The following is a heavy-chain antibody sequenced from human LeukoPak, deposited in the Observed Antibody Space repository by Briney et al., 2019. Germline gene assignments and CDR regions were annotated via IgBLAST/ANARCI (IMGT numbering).Heavy chain of an antibody. Sequence: ASVKVSCKASGYTFTSYYMHWVRQAPGRGLEWMGIINPSGGSTSYAQKFQGRVTMTRDMSTSTVYMELSSLRSEDTAVYYCARAPYGSGFDYWGQGTLVTVSS. V-gene: IGHV1-46*01. CDR3: ARAPYGSGFDY. CDR1: GYTFTSYY. D-gene: IGHD3-10*01. J-gene: IGHJ4*02. CDR2: INPSGGST.